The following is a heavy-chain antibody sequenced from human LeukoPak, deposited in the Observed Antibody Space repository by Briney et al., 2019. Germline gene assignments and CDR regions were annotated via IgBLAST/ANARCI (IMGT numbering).Heavy chain of an antibody. CDR3: TRGGMDIVATITWVPSPFDY. V-gene: IGHV3-23*01. CDR1: GFTFSSYA. CDR2: ISGSGGST. D-gene: IGHD5-12*01. J-gene: IGHJ4*02. Sequence: PGGSLRLSCAASGFTFSSYAMSWVRQAPGKGLEWVSAISGSGGSTYYADSVKGRFTISRDNAKNSLYLQMNSLRAEDTAVYYCTRGGMDIVATITWVPSPFDYWGQGTLVTVSS.